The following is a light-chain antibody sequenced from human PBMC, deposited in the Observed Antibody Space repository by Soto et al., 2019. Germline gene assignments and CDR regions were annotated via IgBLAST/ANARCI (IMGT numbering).Light chain of an antibody. CDR3: QHYNNWPPWT. CDR1: QSVSSN. V-gene: IGKV3-15*01. J-gene: IGKJ1*01. CDR2: GAS. Sequence: EIVMTQSPATLSVSPGERATLSCRASQSVSSNLAWYQQKPGQAPRLLIYGASTRATGIPARFSGSGSGTEFQLTISGLRSEDFAVYYCQHYNNWPPWTFGQGTKVEIK.